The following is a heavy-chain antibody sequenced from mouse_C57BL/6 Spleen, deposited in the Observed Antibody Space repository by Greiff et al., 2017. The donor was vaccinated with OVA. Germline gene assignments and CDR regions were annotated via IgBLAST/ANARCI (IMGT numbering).Heavy chain of an antibody. V-gene: IGHV14-4*01. CDR3: TTLYGNYVDY. CDR1: GFNIKDDY. J-gene: IGHJ2*01. Sequence: EVKLVESGAELVRPGASVKLSCTASGFNIKDDYMHWVKQRPEQGLEWIGWIDPENGDTEYASKFQGKATITADTSSNTAYLQLSSLTSEDTAVYYCTTLYGNYVDYWGQGTTLTVSS. D-gene: IGHD2-1*01. CDR2: IDPENGDT.